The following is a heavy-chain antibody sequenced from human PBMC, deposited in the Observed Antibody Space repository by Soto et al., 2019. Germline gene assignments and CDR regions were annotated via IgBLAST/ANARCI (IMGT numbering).Heavy chain of an antibody. V-gene: IGHV1-8*01. Sequence: QVQLVQSGAEVKKPGASVKVSCKASGYTFTSYDINWVRQATGQGLEWMGWMNPNSGNTGYAQKFQCRITMTRNTAISTAYMELSSLRSEDTAVYYCARGRIAEAGIPYWGQGTLVTVSS. CDR1: GYTFTSYD. D-gene: IGHD6-13*01. CDR2: MNPNSGNT. CDR3: ARGRIAEAGIPY. J-gene: IGHJ4*02.